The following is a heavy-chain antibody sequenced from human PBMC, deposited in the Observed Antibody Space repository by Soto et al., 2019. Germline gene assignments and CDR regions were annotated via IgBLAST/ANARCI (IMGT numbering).Heavy chain of an antibody. CDR2: IYYSGST. V-gene: IGHV4-39*07. Sequence: SETLSLTCTVSGGSISSSSYYWGWIRQPTGKGLEWIGSIYYSGSTYYNPSLKSRVTISVDTSKNHFSLKLSSVTAADTAVYYCARDRRGVGATEYYYYGMDVWGQGTTVTVSS. J-gene: IGHJ6*02. CDR1: GGSISSSSYY. D-gene: IGHD1-26*01. CDR3: ARDRRGVGATEYYYYGMDV.